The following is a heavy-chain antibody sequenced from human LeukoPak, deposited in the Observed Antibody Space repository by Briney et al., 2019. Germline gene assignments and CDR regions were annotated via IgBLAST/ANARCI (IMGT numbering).Heavy chain of an antibody. D-gene: IGHD1-26*01. V-gene: IGHV4-31*03. CDR2: IYYSEST. CDR1: GASIRSGTYY. CDR3: ARDSGSLGD. J-gene: IGHJ4*02. Sequence: PSETLSLTCTVSGASIRSGTYYWNWIRQHPGKGLEWIGYIYYSESTYYNPSLKSRVTISLDTSKNQFSLKLSSVTAADTAVYYCARDSGSLGDWGQGTLVTVAS.